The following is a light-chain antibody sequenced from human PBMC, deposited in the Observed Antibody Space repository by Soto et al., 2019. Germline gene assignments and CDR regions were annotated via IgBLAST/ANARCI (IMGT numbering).Light chain of an antibody. V-gene: IGKV3-15*01. Sequence: EIVLTQSPATLSVSPGESATLSCRASQSVSSNLAWYQQKPGQAPRLLIYDASTRATVIPARFSGSGSGTEFTLTIISLQSEDFAVYDGQQYNDWPPITFGQGTRLEIK. CDR3: QQYNDWPPIT. CDR2: DAS. CDR1: QSVSSN. J-gene: IGKJ5*01.